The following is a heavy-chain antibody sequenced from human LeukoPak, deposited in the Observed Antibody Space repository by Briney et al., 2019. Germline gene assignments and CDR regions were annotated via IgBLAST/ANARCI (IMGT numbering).Heavy chain of an antibody. CDR2: IIPILGIA. CDR1: GGTFSSYT. CDR3: ARDLERTAFPFDP. V-gene: IGHV1-69*04. Sequence: SVKVSCKASGGTFSSYTISWVRQAPGQGLEWMGRIIPILGIANYAQKFQGRVTITADKSKSTPYMELSSLRSEDTAVYYCARDLERTAFPFDPWGQGTLVTVSS. D-gene: IGHD1-1*01. J-gene: IGHJ5*02.